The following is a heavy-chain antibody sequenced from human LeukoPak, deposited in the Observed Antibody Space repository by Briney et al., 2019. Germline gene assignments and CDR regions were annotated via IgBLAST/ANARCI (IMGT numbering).Heavy chain of an antibody. D-gene: IGHD3-10*01. J-gene: IGHJ4*02. CDR2: ISSSSSTL. CDR1: GFTFSSYS. V-gene: IGHV3-48*04. Sequence: GGSLRLSCAASGFTFSSYSMNWVRQAPGKGLEWVSYISSSSSTLYYADSVKGRFTISRDNAKNSLYLQMNSLRAEDTAVYYCPRDLRFGELLWHWGQGTLVTVSS. CDR3: PRDLRFGELLWH.